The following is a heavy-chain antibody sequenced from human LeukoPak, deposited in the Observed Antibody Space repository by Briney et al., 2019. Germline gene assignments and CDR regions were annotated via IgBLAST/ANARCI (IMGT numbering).Heavy chain of an antibody. V-gene: IGHV4-31*03. CDR2: IYFSGNT. Sequence: TLSLTCTVSGGSISGGAYYWSWIRQHPGKGLEWIRYIYFSGNTYYNSSLKSRVTISVDTSKNQFSLKLSSVTAADTAVYYCARWQYWDTGGYFDYWGQGTLVTVSS. J-gene: IGHJ4*02. CDR3: ARWQYWDTGGYFDY. CDR1: GGSISGGAYY. D-gene: IGHD2-8*02.